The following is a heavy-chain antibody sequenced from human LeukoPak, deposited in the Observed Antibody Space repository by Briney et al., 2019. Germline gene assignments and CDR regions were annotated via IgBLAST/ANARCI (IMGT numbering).Heavy chain of an antibody. J-gene: IGHJ4*02. CDR1: GFTFSSYW. D-gene: IGHD3-10*01. V-gene: IGHV3-74*01. Sequence: PGGSLRLSCAASGFTFSSYWMRWVRQAPGKGLVWVSRMNTDGSDTSYADSVKGRFTISRDNAKNTLYLQMNSLRAEDTAVYYCARYYGSGTFAVDYWGQGALVTVSS. CDR2: MNTDGSDT. CDR3: ARYYGSGTFAVDY.